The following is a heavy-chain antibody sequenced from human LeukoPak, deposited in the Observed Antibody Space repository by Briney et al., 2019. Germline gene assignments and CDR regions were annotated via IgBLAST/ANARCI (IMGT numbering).Heavy chain of an antibody. D-gene: IGHD3-16*02. CDR3: ARVIRAPDRAGYYYYYMDV. CDR1: GYSISSGHY. CDR2: IYHSGST. V-gene: IGHV4-38-2*01. J-gene: IGHJ6*03. Sequence: SETLSLTCAVSGYSISSGHYWGWIRQPPGKGLEWIGSIYHSGSTYYNPSLKSRVTISVDTSKNQFSLKLSSVTAADTAVYYCARVIRAPDRAGYYYYYMDVWGKGTTVTVSS.